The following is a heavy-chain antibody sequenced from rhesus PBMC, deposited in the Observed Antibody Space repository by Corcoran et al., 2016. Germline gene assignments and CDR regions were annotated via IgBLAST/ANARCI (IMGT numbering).Heavy chain of an antibody. CDR1: GFTFSSYW. V-gene: IGHV3S25*01. J-gene: IGHJ4*01. D-gene: IGHD6-19*01. CDR3: AKDRGIAANYFDY. CDR2: INSGGGST. Sequence: EVQLVESGGGLAKPGGSLRLSCAASGFTFSSYWLNWVRQAPGQGLEWVSAINSGGGSTYYANSVKGRFTISRDNSKNTLSLQMNSRRAEDTAVYYCAKDRGIAANYFDYWGQGVLVTVSS.